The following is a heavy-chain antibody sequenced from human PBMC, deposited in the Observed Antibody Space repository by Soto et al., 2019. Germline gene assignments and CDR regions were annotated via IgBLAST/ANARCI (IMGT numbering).Heavy chain of an antibody. D-gene: IGHD6-13*01. J-gene: IGHJ3*02. Sequence: VASVKVSCKASGGTFSSYAISWVRQAPGQGLEWMGGIIPIFGTANYAQKFQGRVTITADESTSTAYMELSSLRSEDTAVYYCARSPYSSSRYAFDIWGQGTMVTVSS. V-gene: IGHV1-69*13. CDR3: ARSPYSSSRYAFDI. CDR2: IIPIFGTA. CDR1: GGTFSSYA.